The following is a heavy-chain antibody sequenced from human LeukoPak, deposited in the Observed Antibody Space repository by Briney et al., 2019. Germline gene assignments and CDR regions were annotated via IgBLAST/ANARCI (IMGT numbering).Heavy chain of an antibody. V-gene: IGHV1-2*04. CDR2: INPNSGGT. CDR3: ARDRGYSGYDRPDYYYYGMDV. Sequence: ASVKVSCKASGYTFTGYYMHWVRQAPGQGLEWMGWINPNSGGTNYAQKFQGWVTMTRDTSISTAYMELSRLRSDDTAVYYCARDRGYSGYDRPDYYYYGMDVWGQGTTVTVSS. D-gene: IGHD5-12*01. J-gene: IGHJ6*02. CDR1: GYTFTGYY.